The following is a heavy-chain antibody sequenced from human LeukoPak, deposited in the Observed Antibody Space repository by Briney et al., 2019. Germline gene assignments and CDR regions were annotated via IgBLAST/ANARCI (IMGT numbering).Heavy chain of an antibody. Sequence: GGSLRLSCAASGFTFSSYGMHWVRQAPGKGLEWVAVIWYGGSSKYYADSVKGRFTISRDNSKNTLYLQMNSLRAEDTAVYYCARVRLRGPLYGMDVWGQGTTVTVSS. CDR1: GFTFSSYG. V-gene: IGHV3-33*01. J-gene: IGHJ6*02. CDR2: IWYGGSSK. D-gene: IGHD5-12*01. CDR3: ARVRLRGPLYGMDV.